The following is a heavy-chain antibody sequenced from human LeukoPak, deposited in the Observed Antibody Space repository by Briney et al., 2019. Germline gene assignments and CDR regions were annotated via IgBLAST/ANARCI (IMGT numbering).Heavy chain of an antibody. CDR3: ARTDTAMVQYYFDY. CDR1: GGSMESLNW. CDR2: VFHSGTT. Sequence: SETLSLTCAVSGGSMESLNWWSWVRQHPGKGPEWIGEVFHSGTTNDNPSLKSRVTMSADRSKNQFSLKLSSVTAADTAVYYCARTDTAMVQYYFDYWGQGTLVTVSS. J-gene: IGHJ4*02. D-gene: IGHD5-18*01. V-gene: IGHV4-4*02.